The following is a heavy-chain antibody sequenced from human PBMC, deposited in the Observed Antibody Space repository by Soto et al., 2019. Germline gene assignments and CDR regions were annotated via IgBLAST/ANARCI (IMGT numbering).Heavy chain of an antibody. CDR1: GGSISSSSYY. Sequence: PSETLSLTCTVSGGSISSSSYYWGWIRQPPGKGLEWIGSIYYSGSTYYNPSLKSRVTISVDTSKNQFSLKLSSVTAADTAVYYCARRGTTVTTLGSYYGMHVWGQGTTVTVS. J-gene: IGHJ6*02. CDR3: ARRGTTVTTLGSYYGMHV. D-gene: IGHD4-17*01. CDR2: IYYSGST. V-gene: IGHV4-39*01.